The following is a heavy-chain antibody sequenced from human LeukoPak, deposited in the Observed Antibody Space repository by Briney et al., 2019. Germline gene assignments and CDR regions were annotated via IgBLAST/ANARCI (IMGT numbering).Heavy chain of an antibody. CDR1: GFTFSSYS. CDR2: ISSSSSTI. D-gene: IGHD6-19*01. CDR3: AKDGSGWDFDY. J-gene: IGHJ4*02. V-gene: IGHV3-48*01. Sequence: GGSLRLSCAASGFTFSSYSMNWVRQAPGKGLEWVSYISSSSSTIYYADSVKGRFTISRDNSKNSLYLQMNSLRAEDTAVYYCAKDGSGWDFDYWGQGTLVTVSS.